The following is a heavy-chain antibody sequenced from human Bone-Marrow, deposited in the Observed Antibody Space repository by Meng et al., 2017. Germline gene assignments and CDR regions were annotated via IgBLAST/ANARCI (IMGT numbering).Heavy chain of an antibody. CDR2: IIPIFGTA. J-gene: IGHJ3*02. Sequence: SVKVSCKASGGTFSSYAISWVRQPPGQGLEWMGGIIPIFGTANYAQKFQGRVTITADKSTSTAYMELSSLRSEDTAVYYCARGFGDYGGLHDAFDIWGQGTMVTVSS. V-gene: IGHV1-69*06. D-gene: IGHD4-17*01. CDR3: ARGFGDYGGLHDAFDI. CDR1: GGTFSSYA.